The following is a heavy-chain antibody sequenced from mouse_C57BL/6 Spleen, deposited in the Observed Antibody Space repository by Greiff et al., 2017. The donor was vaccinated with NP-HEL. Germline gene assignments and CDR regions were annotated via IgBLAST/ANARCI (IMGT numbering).Heavy chain of an antibody. V-gene: IGHV1-69*01. CDR1: GYTFTSYW. CDR2: IDPSDSYT. Sequence: VQLQQPGAELVMPGASVKLSCKASGYTFTSYWMHWVKQRPGQGLEWIGEIDPSDSYTNYNQKFKGKSTLTVDKSSSTAYMQLSSLTSEDSAVYYCARSGVYDYGGYWGQGTTLTVSS. D-gene: IGHD2-4*01. CDR3: ARSGVYDYGGY. J-gene: IGHJ2*01.